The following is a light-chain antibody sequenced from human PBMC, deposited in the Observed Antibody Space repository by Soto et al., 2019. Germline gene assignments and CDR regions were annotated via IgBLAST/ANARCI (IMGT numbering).Light chain of an antibody. Sequence: NFMLTQPHSVSESPGKTVTISCTRSSGSIASNHVQWYQQRPGSAPTTVIYEDNQRPSGVPDRFSGSIDSSSNSASLTISGLKTEDEADYYCQSYDSSNHAVVFGGGTKLTVL. CDR3: QSYDSSNHAVV. J-gene: IGLJ2*01. V-gene: IGLV6-57*04. CDR1: SGSIASNH. CDR2: EDN.